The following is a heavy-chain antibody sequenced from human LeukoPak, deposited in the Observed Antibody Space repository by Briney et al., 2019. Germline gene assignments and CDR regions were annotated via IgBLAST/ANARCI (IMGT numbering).Heavy chain of an antibody. J-gene: IGHJ4*02. CDR2: IKHDGSEA. D-gene: IGHD3-10*01. CDR3: TRDALFGSGRTHLDF. Sequence: GGSLRLSCAASEFTFNRYWMSWVRQAPGKGLEWVANIKHDGSEAHYVDSVKCRFTISRDNAKNSLSLQMNSLNVDDTGVYFCTRDALFGSGRTHLDFWSQGTLVSVPS. V-gene: IGHV3-7*04. CDR1: EFTFNRYW.